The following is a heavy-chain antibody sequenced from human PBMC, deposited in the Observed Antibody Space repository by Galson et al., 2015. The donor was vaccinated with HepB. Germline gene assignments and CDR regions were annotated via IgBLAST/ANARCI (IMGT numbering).Heavy chain of an antibody. CDR3: ARGWGVAAAGTREDY. J-gene: IGHJ4*02. D-gene: IGHD6-13*01. CDR2: ISYDGSNK. Sequence: SLRLSCAASGFTFSSYAMPWVRQAPGKGLEWVAVISYDGSNKYYADSVKGRFTISRDNSKNTLYLQMNSLRAEDTAVYYCARGWGVAAAGTREDYWGQGTLVTVSS. CDR1: GFTFSSYA. V-gene: IGHV3-30*04.